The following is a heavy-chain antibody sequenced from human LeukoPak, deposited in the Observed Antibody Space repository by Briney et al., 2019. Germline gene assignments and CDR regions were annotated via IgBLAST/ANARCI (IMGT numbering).Heavy chain of an antibody. CDR2: ISGSGDIT. V-gene: IGHV3-23*01. Sequence: PGGSLRLSCAASGFTFSSYAMSWVRQAPGKGLEWVSVISGSGDITYYADSVKGRFTISRDNSKNTLYLQMNSLRAEDTAVYYCARDASEYSYGYDYWGQGTLVTVSS. CDR1: GFTFSSYA. CDR3: ARDASEYSYGYDY. J-gene: IGHJ4*02. D-gene: IGHD5-18*01.